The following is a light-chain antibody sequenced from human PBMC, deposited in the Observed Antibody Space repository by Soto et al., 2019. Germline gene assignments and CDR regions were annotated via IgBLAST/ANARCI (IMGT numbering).Light chain of an antibody. Sequence: DIQFTQSPSLLSASVGDRVTVTFPASQGISSYLAWYQQKPGKAPKLLIYAASTLQSGVPSRFSGSGSGTEFTLTISSLQPEDFATYYCQQLNSYPITFGQGIRLEIK. CDR2: AAS. V-gene: IGKV1-9*01. CDR1: QGISSY. CDR3: QQLNSYPIT. J-gene: IGKJ5*01.